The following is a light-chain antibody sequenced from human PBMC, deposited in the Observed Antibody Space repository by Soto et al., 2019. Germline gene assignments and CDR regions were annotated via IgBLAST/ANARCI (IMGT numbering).Light chain of an antibody. CDR2: DAS. CDR3: QQYSIYWNT. CDR1: QSISTW. Sequence: GDGVTITCRASQSISTWLAWYQQKPGKAPKLLIYDASTLESGVPSRFSGSGSGTEFTLTIISLQPDDFATYYCQQYSIYWNTFGQGTKLEIK. J-gene: IGKJ2*01. V-gene: IGKV1-5*01.